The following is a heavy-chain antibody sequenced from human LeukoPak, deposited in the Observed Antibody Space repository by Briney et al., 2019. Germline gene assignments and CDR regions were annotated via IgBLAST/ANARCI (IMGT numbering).Heavy chain of an antibody. CDR2: IKRKSDGGTT. CDR1: GFIFGNAW. J-gene: IGHJ3*01. V-gene: IGHV3-15*01. D-gene: IGHD2/OR15-2a*01. Sequence: AGGSLRPSCAASGFIFGNAWMSWVRQVPGRGLEWIGHIKRKSDGGTTDYAAPAKGRFTISRDDSKNTLHLQINSLKTEDTAVYYCATEGTFYGYHSFDVWGPGTLVTVSS. CDR3: ATEGTFYGYHSFDV.